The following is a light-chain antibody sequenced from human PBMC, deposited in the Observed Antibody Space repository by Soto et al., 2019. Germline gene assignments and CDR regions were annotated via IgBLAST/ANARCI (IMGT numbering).Light chain of an antibody. CDR3: LQDYNYPRT. Sequence: AIQMTQSPSSLPAPVAARVTITCRASQGIRKDLGWYQQKPGKAPKLLIYAASSLQSGVPSRFSGSGSGTDFTLTISSLQPEDFATYYCLQDYNYPRTFGPGTKVDIK. CDR1: QGIRKD. CDR2: AAS. V-gene: IGKV1-6*01. J-gene: IGKJ3*01.